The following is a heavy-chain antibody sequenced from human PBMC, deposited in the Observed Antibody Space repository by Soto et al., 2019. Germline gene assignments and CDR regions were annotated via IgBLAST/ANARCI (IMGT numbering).Heavy chain of an antibody. D-gene: IGHD2-2*01. J-gene: IGHJ4*02. CDR3: AKIICTTNCYDY. V-gene: IGHV3-23*01. CDR2: INGGGGTT. Sequence: VGSLRLSCTASGFTFSSYAMSWVRQAPGKGLEWVSSINGGGGTTNYAGSVKGRFTISRDNSKNTMYLQMNSLRAEDTALYFCAKIICTTNCYDYWGQGTLVTVSS. CDR1: GFTFSSYA.